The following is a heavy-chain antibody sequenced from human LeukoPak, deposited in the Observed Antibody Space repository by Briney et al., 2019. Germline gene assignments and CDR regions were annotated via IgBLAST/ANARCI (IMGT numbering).Heavy chain of an antibody. J-gene: IGHJ4*02. CDR3: AKGDGYNYNYFDF. Sequence: GGSLRPSCAASGFTFSSYAMSWVRQAPGKGLEWVSAISGSGGFTYYADSVKGRFTISRDNSKNTLYLQMNSLRAEDTAVYYCAKGDGYNYNYFDFWGQGTQVTVSS. CDR2: ISGSGGFT. V-gene: IGHV3-23*01. D-gene: IGHD5-24*01. CDR1: GFTFSSYA.